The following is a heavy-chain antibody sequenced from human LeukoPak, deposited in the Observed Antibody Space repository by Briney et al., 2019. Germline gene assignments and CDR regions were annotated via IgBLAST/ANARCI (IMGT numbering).Heavy chain of an antibody. CDR2: ISRGGNSI. V-gene: IGHV3-11*01. Sequence: PGESLRLSCAASGFTFSDYYMNWLRQAPGKGLEWVSSISRGGNSIYYVESVKGRFTISRDNAKSSLYLQMNSLKTEDTAVYYCTGHGSDIGGYYGMDVWGQGTSVTVSS. J-gene: IGHJ6*02. D-gene: IGHD5-12*01. CDR3: TGHGSDIGGYYGMDV. CDR1: GFTFSDYY.